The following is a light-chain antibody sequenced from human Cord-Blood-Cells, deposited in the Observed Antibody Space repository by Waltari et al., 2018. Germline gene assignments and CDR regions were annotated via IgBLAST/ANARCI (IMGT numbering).Light chain of an antibody. J-gene: IGLJ3*02. CDR2: EVS. V-gene: IGLV2-14*01. CDR3: SSYTSSSTWV. Sequence: QSALTQPASVSGSPGQSITISCTGTSSDVGGYNYVSWYQQNPGKAPKLMIYEVSQRPSGVSNRFSGSKSGNTASLTISGLQAEDEADYYCSSYTSSSTWVFGGGTKLTVL. CDR1: SSDVGGYNY.